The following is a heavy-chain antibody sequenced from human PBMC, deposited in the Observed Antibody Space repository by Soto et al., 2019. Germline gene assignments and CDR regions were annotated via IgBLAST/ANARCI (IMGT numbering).Heavy chain of an antibody. V-gene: IGHV1-18*01. CDR2: ISAYNGNT. D-gene: IGHD3-22*01. Sequence: ASVKVSCKASGYTFTSYGISWVRQAPGQGLEWMGWISAYNGNTNYAQKLQGRVTMTTDTSTSTAYMELRSLRSDDTAVYYCARLSPDYYDSSGYYPPTDYWGQGTLVTVS. CDR3: ARLSPDYYDSSGYYPPTDY. J-gene: IGHJ4*02. CDR1: GYTFTSYG.